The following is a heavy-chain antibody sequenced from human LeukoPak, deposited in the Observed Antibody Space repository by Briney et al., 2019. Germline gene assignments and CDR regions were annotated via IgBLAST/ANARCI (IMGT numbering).Heavy chain of an antibody. CDR2: IYSGGST. J-gene: IGHJ4*02. D-gene: IGHD3-22*01. V-gene: IGHV3-53*01. Sequence: GGSLRLFCAASGFTFSSYSMNWVRQAPGKGLEWVSVIYSGGSTYYADSVKGRFTISRDDSKNTLYLQMNSLRAEDTAVYYCARANYYDSSGYYVPRSYYFDYWGQGTLVTVSS. CDR1: GFTFSSYS. CDR3: ARANYYDSSGYYVPRSYYFDY.